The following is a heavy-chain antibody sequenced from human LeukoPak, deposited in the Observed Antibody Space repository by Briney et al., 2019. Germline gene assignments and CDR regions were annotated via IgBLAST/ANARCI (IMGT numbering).Heavy chain of an antibody. J-gene: IGHJ4*02. D-gene: IGHD3-10*01. V-gene: IGHV1-2*02. CDR3: ARDFQLYYYGSGSLN. CDR1: GYTFTSYG. CDR2: INPNSGGT. Sequence: GASVKVSCKASGYTFTSYGISWVRQAPGQGLEWMGWINPNSGGTNYAQKFQGRVTMTRDTSISTAYMELSRLRSDDTAVYYCARDFQLYYYGSGSLNWGQGTLVTVSS.